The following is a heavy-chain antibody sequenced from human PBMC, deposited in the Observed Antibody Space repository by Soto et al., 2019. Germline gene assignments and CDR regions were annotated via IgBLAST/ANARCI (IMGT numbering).Heavy chain of an antibody. CDR3: AGVYYDDFDWGSRPYYFDY. CDR2: INADGSNP. D-gene: IGHD3-3*01. Sequence: GGSLRLSCVVSGFTFRSYWMHWVRQGPGEGLVWVSRINADGSNPSYADSVRGRFTISRDNAKNTLFLQMNSLRAEDTAVYYCAGVYYDDFDWGSRPYYFDYWGQGTLVTVSS. J-gene: IGHJ4*02. CDR1: GFTFRSYW. V-gene: IGHV3-74*01.